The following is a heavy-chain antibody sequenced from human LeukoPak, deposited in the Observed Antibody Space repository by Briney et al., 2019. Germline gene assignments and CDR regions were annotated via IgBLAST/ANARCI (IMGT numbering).Heavy chain of an antibody. CDR3: ARDGGIAALSEPNDY. CDR1: GYSFSTYG. D-gene: IGHD6-6*01. V-gene: IGHV1-18*01. Sequence: ASVKVSCKASGYSFSTYGISWVRQAPGQGLEWMGWISGYNGNTDYAQNLQGRITMTTDASTNTVYMELRSLRSDDTAVYYCARDGGIAALSEPNDYWGQGTLVTVSS. J-gene: IGHJ4*02. CDR2: ISGYNGNT.